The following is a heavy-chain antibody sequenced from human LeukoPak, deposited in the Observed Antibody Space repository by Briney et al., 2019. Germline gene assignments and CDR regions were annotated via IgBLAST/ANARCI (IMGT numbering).Heavy chain of an antibody. D-gene: IGHD2-2*01. CDR1: GYTFTSYG. CDR2: MNPNSGNT. Sequence: GASVKVSCKASGYTFTSYGINWVRQATGQGLEWMGWMNPNSGNTGYAQKFQGRVTITRNTSISTAYMELSSLRSEDTAVYYCARGIVVVPAAMGYYYMDVWGKGTTVTVS. CDR3: ARGIVVVPAAMGYYYMDV. V-gene: IGHV1-8*03. J-gene: IGHJ6*03.